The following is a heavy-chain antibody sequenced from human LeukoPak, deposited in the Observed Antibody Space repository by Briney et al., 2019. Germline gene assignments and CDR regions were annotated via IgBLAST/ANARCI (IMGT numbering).Heavy chain of an antibody. D-gene: IGHD6-19*01. CDR3: ARVRPGYSSGWTEPWYFDL. Sequence: GASVKVSCKASGYTFTTYGITWVRQAPGQGLEWMGWISGYNDKTDYAQNLQGRVTMTTDTSTSTAYMELRSLRSDDTAVYYCARVRPGYSSGWTEPWYFDLWGRGTLVTVSS. CDR1: GYTFTTYG. CDR2: ISGYNDKT. J-gene: IGHJ2*01. V-gene: IGHV1-18*01.